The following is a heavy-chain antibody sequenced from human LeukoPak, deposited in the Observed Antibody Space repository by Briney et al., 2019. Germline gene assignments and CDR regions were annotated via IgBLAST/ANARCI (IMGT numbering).Heavy chain of an antibody. CDR1: GFSFSSYA. CDR2: ISSSGGDT. D-gene: IGHD5-18*01. J-gene: IGHJ4*02. Sequence: GGSLRLSCAASGFSFSSYAMSWVRQAPGKGLDWVSTISSSGGDTFYADSVKGRFTISRDNSKNTLYLQMNSLRAEDTAVYYCAKAPPYTKYFESWGQGTLFTAS. CDR3: AKAPPYTKYFES. V-gene: IGHV3-23*01.